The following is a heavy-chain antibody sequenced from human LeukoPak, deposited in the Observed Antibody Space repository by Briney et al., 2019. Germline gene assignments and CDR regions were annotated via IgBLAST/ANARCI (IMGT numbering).Heavy chain of an antibody. CDR1: GYTFTDYY. CDR2: INPNSGGT. Sequence: ASVKVSCKASGYTFTDYYMHWVRQAPGQGLEWMGWINPNSGGTIYAQKFQGRVTMTRDTSISTAYMELSRLRSDDTAVYYCARKYHYDSSGIYWAFGYWGQGTLVTVSS. D-gene: IGHD3-22*01. V-gene: IGHV1-2*02. CDR3: ARKYHYDSSGIYWAFGY. J-gene: IGHJ4*02.